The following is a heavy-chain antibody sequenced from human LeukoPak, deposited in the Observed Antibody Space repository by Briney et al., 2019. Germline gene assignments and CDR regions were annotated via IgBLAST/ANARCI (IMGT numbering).Heavy chain of an antibody. CDR3: ARHGRPGGSWSNWFDP. CDR1: GGSISSYY. V-gene: IGHV4-4*09. CDR2: IYTSGST. D-gene: IGHD6-13*01. Sequence: PSETLSLTCTVSGGSISSYYWSWIRQPPGKGLEWIGYIYTSGSTNYNPSLKSRVTISVDTSKNQFSLKRSSVTAADTAVYYCARHGRPGGSWSNWFDPWGQGTLVTVSS. J-gene: IGHJ5*02.